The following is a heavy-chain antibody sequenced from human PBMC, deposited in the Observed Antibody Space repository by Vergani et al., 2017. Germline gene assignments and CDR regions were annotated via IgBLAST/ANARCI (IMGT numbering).Heavy chain of an antibody. Sequence: VQLVESGGGLVKPGGSLGLSCAASGFTFSDYYMSWIRQAPGKGLEWVSAISGSGGSTYYADSVKGRFNISRDNSKNTLYLQMNSLRAEDTAVYYCANPAVVEPLGYWGQGTLVTVSS. V-gene: IGHV3-23*04. CDR2: ISGSGGST. J-gene: IGHJ4*02. CDR1: GFTFSDYY. D-gene: IGHD2-15*01. CDR3: ANPAVVEPLGY.